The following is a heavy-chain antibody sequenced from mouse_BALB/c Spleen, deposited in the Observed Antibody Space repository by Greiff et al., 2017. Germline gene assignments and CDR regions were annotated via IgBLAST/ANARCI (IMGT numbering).Heavy chain of an antibody. CDR2: IDPANGNT. D-gene: IGHD1-1*01. CDR3: ARGTTVVADY. CDR1: GFNINDSY. Sequence: VQLQQSGAELVKPGASVKLSCTASGFNINDSYMHWVKQRPEQGLEWIGRIDPANGNTKYDPKFQGKATITADTSSNTAYLPLSSLTSEATAVYYCARGTTVVADYGGQGTSVTVSS. V-gene: IGHV14-3*02. J-gene: IGHJ4*01.